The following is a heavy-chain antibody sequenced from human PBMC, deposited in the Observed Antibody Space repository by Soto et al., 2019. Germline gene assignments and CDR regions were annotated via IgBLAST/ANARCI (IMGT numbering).Heavy chain of an antibody. CDR3: ARDRTYDGSYCDY. CDR2: ISYDGSNK. V-gene: IGHV3-30-3*01. CDR1: GFTFSSYA. J-gene: IGHJ4*02. Sequence: QVQLVESGGGVVQPGRSLRLSCAASGFTFSSYAMHWVRQAPGKGLEWVAVISYDGSNKYYADSVKGRFTISRDNSKNTLYLQMNSLRAEDTAVYYCARDRTYDGSYCDYWGQGTLVTVSS. D-gene: IGHD1-26*01.